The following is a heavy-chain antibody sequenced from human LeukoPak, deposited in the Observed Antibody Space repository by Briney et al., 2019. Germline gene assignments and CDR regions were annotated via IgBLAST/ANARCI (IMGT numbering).Heavy chain of an antibody. CDR1: GFTFSSYE. V-gene: IGHV3-30*18. CDR3: AKDHRLRYFDY. Sequence: PGGSLRLSCAASGFTFSSYEMNWVRQAPGKGLEWVAVISYDGSNKYYADSVKGRFTISRDNSKNTLYLQMNSLRAEDTAVYYCAKDHRLRYFDYWGQGTLVTVSS. J-gene: IGHJ4*02. D-gene: IGHD3-9*01. CDR2: ISYDGSNK.